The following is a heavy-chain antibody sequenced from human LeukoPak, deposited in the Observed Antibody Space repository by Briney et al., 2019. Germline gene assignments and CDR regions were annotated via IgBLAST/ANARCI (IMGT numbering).Heavy chain of an antibody. CDR1: GFTFSSYS. Sequence: GGSLRLSCAASGFTFSSYSMNWVRQAPGKGLEWVSSISSSSSYIYYADSVKGRLTISRDNAKNSLYLQMNSLRAEDTAVYYCARGNSYGYYYYYYMDVWGKGTTVTVSS. V-gene: IGHV3-21*01. CDR2: ISSSSSYI. D-gene: IGHD5-18*01. CDR3: ARGNSYGYYYYYYMDV. J-gene: IGHJ6*03.